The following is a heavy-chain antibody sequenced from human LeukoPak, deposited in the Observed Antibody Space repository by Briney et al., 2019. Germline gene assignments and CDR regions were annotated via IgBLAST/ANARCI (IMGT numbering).Heavy chain of an antibody. V-gene: IGHV3-23*01. J-gene: IGHJ4*02. CDR2: IFGSGGSA. Sequence: GGSLRLSCTASGFAFGSYAMYWVRQAPGKGLEWVSGIFGSGGSAHYADSVKARFTISRDNSKNTVYLEMNSLGVEDTAVYFCAKTTVGYSSGRFPGWPADYWGQGTLVTVSS. D-gene: IGHD2-15*01. CDR3: AKTTVGYSSGRFPGWPADY. CDR1: GFAFGSYA.